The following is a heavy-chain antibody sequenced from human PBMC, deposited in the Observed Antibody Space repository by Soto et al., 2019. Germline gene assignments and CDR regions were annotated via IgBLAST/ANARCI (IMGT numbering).Heavy chain of an antibody. J-gene: IGHJ6*02. CDR3: ASIYYYGSGSYEYYFGREV. CDR2: IIPIFGTS. CDR1: GGTFSSYA. D-gene: IGHD3-10*01. V-gene: IGHV1-69*13. Sequence: ASVKLSCKASGGTFSSYAISWVRQAPGQGLEWMGGIIPIFGTSNYAQKFQGRVTITADESTSTAYMELSSLRSEDTAVYYCASIYYYGSGSYEYYFGREVWGQGTTVIVSS.